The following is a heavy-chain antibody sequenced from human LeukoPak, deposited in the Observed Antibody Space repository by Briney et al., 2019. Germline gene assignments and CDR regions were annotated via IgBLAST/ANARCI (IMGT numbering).Heavy chain of an antibody. V-gene: IGHV3-7*01. Sequence: GESLKISCVVSRFTFSRFWMAWVRQAPGKGPEWVAQIKEDGSEKYYMDFVEGRFTISRDNAKNSLYLQMNSLRAEGTAVYYGAKDYGGGYFDYWGQGPLVTVSS. CDR2: IKEDGSEK. CDR1: RFTFSRFW. CDR3: AKDYGGGYFDY. J-gene: IGHJ4*02. D-gene: IGHD3-16*01.